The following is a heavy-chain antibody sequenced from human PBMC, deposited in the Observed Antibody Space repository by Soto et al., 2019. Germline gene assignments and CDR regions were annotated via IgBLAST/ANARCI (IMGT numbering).Heavy chain of an antibody. CDR2: IYYSGST. D-gene: IGHD2-15*01. CDR1: GGSISSYY. V-gene: IGHV4-59*08. Sequence: SETLSLTCTVSGGSISSYYWSWIRQPPGKGLEWIGYIYYSGSTNYNPSLKSRVTISVDTSKNQFSLKLSSVTAADTAVYYCARGPYCSGGSCYSRNSNWFDPWGQGTLVTVSS. CDR3: ARGPYCSGGSCYSRNSNWFDP. J-gene: IGHJ5*02.